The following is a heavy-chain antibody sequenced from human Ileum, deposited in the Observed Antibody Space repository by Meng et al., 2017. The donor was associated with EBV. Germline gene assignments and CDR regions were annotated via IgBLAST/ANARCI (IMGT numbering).Heavy chain of an antibody. Sequence: VQLVQSGAEVKKPGASVKVSCKASGYTFTNYDISWVRQATGQGLEWMGWMNPKTGTAHYAQKFQGRVSMTRDTSITTAYMELSSLTSEDTAAYYCARVEVGITSGDYWGQGTLVTVSS. CDR2: MNPKTGTA. CDR3: ARVEVGITSGDY. CDR1: GYTFTNYD. J-gene: IGHJ4*02. D-gene: IGHD1-26*01. V-gene: IGHV1-8*01.